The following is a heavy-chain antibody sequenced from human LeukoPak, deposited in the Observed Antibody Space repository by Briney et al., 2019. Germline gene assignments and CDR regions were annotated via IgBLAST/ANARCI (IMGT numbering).Heavy chain of an antibody. CDR3: ARQGGYYDSSGYYWKWYYFDY. CDR2: IYYSGST. Sequence: SETLSLTCTVSGGSISSSSYYWGWIRQPPGKGLEWIGSIYYSGSTYCNPSLKSRVTISVDTSKNQFSLKLSSVTAADTAVYYCARQGGYYDSSGYYWKWYYFDYWGQGTLVTVSS. CDR1: GGSISSSSYY. V-gene: IGHV4-39*01. D-gene: IGHD3-22*01. J-gene: IGHJ4*02.